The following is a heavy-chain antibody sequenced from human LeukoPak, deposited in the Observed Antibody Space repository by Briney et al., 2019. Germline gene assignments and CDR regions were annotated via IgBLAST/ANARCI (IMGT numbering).Heavy chain of an antibody. V-gene: IGHV3-15*07. CDR3: AGSLGPLTEY. Sequence: GGSLRLSCAASGFTFSNAWMNWVRQAPGKGLEWVGRIKSKTDGGTTDYAAPVKGRFTISRDNAKNTLYLQMNSLRVEDTAVYYCAGSLGPLTEYWGQGTLVTVSS. CDR1: GFTFSNAW. J-gene: IGHJ4*02. D-gene: IGHD7-27*01. CDR2: IKSKTDGGTT.